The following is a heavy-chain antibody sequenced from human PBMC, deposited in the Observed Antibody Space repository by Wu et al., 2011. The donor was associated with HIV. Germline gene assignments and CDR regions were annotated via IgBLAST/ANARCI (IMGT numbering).Heavy chain of an antibody. J-gene: IGHJ6*03. V-gene: IGHV1-69*14. CDR1: GATFSSYA. CDR3: AACHYYYDSSGYYNYYMDV. CDR2: IIPIFGTA. Sequence: QVQLVQSGAEVKKPGSSVKVSCKASGATFSSYAISWVRQAPGQGLEWMGRIIPIFGTANYAQKFQGRVTITADKSTSTAYMELSSLRSEDTAVYYCAACHYYYDSSGYYNYYMDVWGKGTTVTVSS. D-gene: IGHD3-22*01.